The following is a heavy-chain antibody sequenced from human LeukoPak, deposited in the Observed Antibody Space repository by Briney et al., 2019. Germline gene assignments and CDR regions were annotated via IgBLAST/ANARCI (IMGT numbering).Heavy chain of an antibody. CDR3: AKDGRTVTSHLDY. Sequence: PGGSLRLYCAASGFTFSSYAMRWVRQAPGKGLEWVSAISGSGGSTYYADSVKGRFTISRDNSKNTLYLQMNSLRAEDTAVYYCAKDGRTVTSHLDYWGQGTLVTVSS. CDR2: ISGSGGST. J-gene: IGHJ4*02. CDR1: GFTFSSYA. V-gene: IGHV3-23*01. D-gene: IGHD4-17*01.